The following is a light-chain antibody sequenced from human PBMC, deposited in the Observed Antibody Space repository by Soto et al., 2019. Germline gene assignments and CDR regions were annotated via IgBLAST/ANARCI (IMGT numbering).Light chain of an antibody. CDR3: SSYTSSSTPV. CDR1: SSDVGGYNY. V-gene: IGLV2-14*01. J-gene: IGLJ1*01. CDR2: DVS. Sequence: QSVLTQPASVSGSHGQSITISCTGTSSDVGGYNYVSWYQQHPGKAPKLMIYDVSNRPSGVSNRFSDSKSGNTASLTISGLQAEDEADYYCSSYTSSSTPVFGTGTKVTLL.